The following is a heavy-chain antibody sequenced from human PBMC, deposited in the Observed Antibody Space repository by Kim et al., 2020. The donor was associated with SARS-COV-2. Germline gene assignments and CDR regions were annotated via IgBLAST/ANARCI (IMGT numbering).Heavy chain of an antibody. D-gene: IGHD3-10*01. Sequence: YNPARKSRVTISVDTSKNQLSLNLTAVAAADTALYYCARYGSVTYPRFDYWGQGTLVTVSS. V-gene: IGHV4-59*01. J-gene: IGHJ4*02. CDR3: ARYGSVTYPRFDY.